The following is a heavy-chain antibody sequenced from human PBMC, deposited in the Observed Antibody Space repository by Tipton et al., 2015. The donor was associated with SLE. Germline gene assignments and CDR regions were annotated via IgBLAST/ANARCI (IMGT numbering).Heavy chain of an antibody. Sequence: TLSLTCTVSGDSVKSRYWIWVRQPAGRGLEWLAYRFHDGNINYNPSLKTRLTMSVDTSRDQFSLKLTSVTAADTAVYYCASSSGYSFAYFDYWGQGALVTVSS. CDR3: ASSSGYSFAYFDY. V-gene: IGHV4-59*02. CDR2: RFHDGNI. J-gene: IGHJ4*02. CDR1: GDSVKSRY. D-gene: IGHD3-22*01.